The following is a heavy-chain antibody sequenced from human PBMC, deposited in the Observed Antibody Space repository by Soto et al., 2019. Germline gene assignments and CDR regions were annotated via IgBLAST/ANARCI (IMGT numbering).Heavy chain of an antibody. J-gene: IGHJ4*02. CDR3: ARGWADY. D-gene: IGHD1-26*01. Sequence: QVQLVQSGAEVKKPGASVKVSCKASGYTFSSYSMHWVRQAPGQRLEWLGWINVANGNTKYSQKFQGRVNITRDTSARTAYVDLSSLRFEDTAVYYCARGWADYWGQGTLVTVSS. CDR2: INVANGNT. V-gene: IGHV1-3*01. CDR1: GYTFSSYS.